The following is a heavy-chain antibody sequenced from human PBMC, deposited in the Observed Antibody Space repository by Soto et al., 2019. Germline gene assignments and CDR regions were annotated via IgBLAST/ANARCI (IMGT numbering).Heavy chain of an antibody. V-gene: IGHV4-28*01. CDR3: ATKDNAEYYFDF. D-gene: IGHD3-10*01. CDR1: GYSISSDRW. CDR2: IHYGGVT. J-gene: IGHJ4*02. Sequence: QVQLQESGPGLVKPSDTLSLTCGVSGYSISSDRWWVWIRQTPGRGLEWMGYIHYGGVTYSNPSLKSRLTMSVDTSKNQFSLKLSSVTAVDTAVYYCATKDNAEYYFDFWGQGTLVTVSS.